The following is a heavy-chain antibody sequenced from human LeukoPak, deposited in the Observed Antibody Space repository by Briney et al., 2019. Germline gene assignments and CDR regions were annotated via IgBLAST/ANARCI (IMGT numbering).Heavy chain of an antibody. CDR2: IYYSGST. CDR3: ARLKGRNYYYGMDV. J-gene: IGHJ6*02. V-gene: IGHV4-59*08. CDR1: GGSITSYY. Sequence: PSETLSLTCTVSGGSITSYYWSWIRQPPGKGLEWIGYIYYSGSTNYNPSLKSRVTISVDTSKNQFSLKLSSVTAADTAVYYCARLKGRNYYYGMDVWGQGTTVTVSS. D-gene: IGHD2-15*01.